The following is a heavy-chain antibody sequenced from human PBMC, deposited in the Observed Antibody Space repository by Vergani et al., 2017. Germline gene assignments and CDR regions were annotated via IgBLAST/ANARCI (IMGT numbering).Heavy chain of an antibody. CDR2: IWYDGSNK. J-gene: IGHJ6*02. D-gene: IGHD2-21*01. V-gene: IGHV3-33*01. CDR3: AGERAAGIARYYYYGMDV. CDR1: GFTFSSYG. Sequence: QVQLVESGGGVVQPGRSLRLSCAASGFTFSSYGMHWVRQAPGKGLEWVAVIWYDGSNKYYADSVKGRFTISRDNSKNTLYLQMNSLRAEDTAVYYCAGERAAGIARYYYYGMDVWGQGTTVTVSS.